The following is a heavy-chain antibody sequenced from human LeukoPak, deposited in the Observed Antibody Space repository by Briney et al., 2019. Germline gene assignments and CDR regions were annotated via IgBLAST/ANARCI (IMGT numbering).Heavy chain of an antibody. V-gene: IGHV3-33*06. D-gene: IGHD4-11*01. J-gene: IGHJ4*02. CDR2: IWSDATNQ. CDR1: GFIFSDYG. CDR3: AKDIQRGFDYTNSLDY. Sequence: PGGSLRLSCAASGFIFSDYGMHWVRQAPGKGLEWVAVIWSDATNQYYADPVRGRFAISRDDSTSMVYLQMNSLRAEDTAVYFCAKDIQRGFDYTNSLDYWGQGTLVTVSS.